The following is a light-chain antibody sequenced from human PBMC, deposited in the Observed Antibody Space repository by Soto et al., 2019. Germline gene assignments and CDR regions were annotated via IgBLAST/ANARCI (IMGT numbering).Light chain of an antibody. J-gene: IGKJ1*01. CDR2: EVS. CDR3: QHYNSYSEA. V-gene: IGKV1-5*03. CDR1: QTINSW. Sequence: DIQMTQSPSTLSGSLGARVTITCRASQTINSWLAWYQQKPGKAPKLLIYEVSTLKSGVPSRFSGSGSGTEFTLTISSLQPDDFATYYCQHYNSYSEAFGQGTKVDIK.